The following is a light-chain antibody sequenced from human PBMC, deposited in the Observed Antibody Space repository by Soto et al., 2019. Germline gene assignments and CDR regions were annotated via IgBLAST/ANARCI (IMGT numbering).Light chain of an antibody. V-gene: IGKV3-11*01. CDR2: DAS. CDR3: QQRSNWPQIT. J-gene: IGKJ5*01. CDR1: KSVSSY. Sequence: PGERATLSCRASKSVSSYLAWYQQKPGQAPRLLIYDASNRATGIPARFSGSGSGTDFTLTISSLEPEDFAVYYCQQRSNWPQITFGQGTRLEIK.